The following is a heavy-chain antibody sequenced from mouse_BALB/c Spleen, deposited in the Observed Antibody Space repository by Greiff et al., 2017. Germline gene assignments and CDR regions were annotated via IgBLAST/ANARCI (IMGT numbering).Heavy chain of an antibody. CDR3: ASDQYYAMDY. J-gene: IGHJ4*01. CDR1: GYAFSSYW. V-gene: IGHV1-80*01. Sequence: QVQLQQSGAELVRPGSSVKISCKASGYAFSSYWMNWVKQRPGQGLEWIGQIYPGDGDTNYNGKFKGKATLTADKSSSTAYMQLSSLTSEDSAVYFCASDQYYAMDYWGQGTSVTVSS. CDR2: IYPGDGDT.